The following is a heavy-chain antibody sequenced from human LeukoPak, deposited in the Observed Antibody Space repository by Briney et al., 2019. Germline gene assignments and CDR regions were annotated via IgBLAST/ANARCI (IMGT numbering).Heavy chain of an antibody. D-gene: IGHD3-10*01. J-gene: IGHJ6*02. Sequence: SETLSLTCSVSGGSISSSSYFWGWIRQPAGKGLEWIGRIYTSGSTNYNPSLKSRVTMSVDTSKNQFSLKLSSVTAADTAVYYCARENRPGRLLWFGEFPYGMDVWGQGTTVTVSS. V-gene: IGHV4-61*02. CDR2: IYTSGST. CDR3: ARENRPGRLLWFGEFPYGMDV. CDR1: GGSISSSSYF.